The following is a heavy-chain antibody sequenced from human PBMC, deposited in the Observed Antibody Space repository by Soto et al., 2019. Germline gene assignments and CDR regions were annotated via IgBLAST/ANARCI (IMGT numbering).Heavy chain of an antibody. V-gene: IGHV3-23*01. Sequence: GGSLRLSCAASGFTFSTYAMSWVRQAPGKGLEWVSAISGGGGSTYYADSVKGRFTISRDNSKNTLYLQMNSLRAEDTAVYYCAKASWSYFDYWGQGTLVTVSS. CDR1: GFTFSTYA. CDR3: AKASWSYFDY. J-gene: IGHJ4*02. CDR2: ISGGGGST. D-gene: IGHD6-13*01.